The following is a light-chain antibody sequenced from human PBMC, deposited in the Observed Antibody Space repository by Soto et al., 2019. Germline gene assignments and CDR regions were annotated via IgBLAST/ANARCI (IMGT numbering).Light chain of an antibody. CDR3: MQGLQPMCT. J-gene: IGKJ2*02. V-gene: IGKV2-28*01. CDR1: QSLLHSNGYNY. Sequence: DIVMTQSPLSLPVTPGEPASISCRSSQSLLHSNGYNYLDWYLQKPGQSPQLLIYLGSNRASGVPDRFSGSGSGTDFTLKISRVEAEDVGVYYCMQGLQPMCTFGQGTKLEIK. CDR2: LGS.